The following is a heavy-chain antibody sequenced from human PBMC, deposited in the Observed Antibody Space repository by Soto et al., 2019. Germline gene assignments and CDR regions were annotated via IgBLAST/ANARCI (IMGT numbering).Heavy chain of an antibody. V-gene: IGHV1-3*01. CDR3: ARDTGYTFGSLNY. J-gene: IGHJ4*02. CDR2: MNAGVGNT. CDR1: GYTFTDYA. Sequence: HVELVQSGADVKKPGASVTISCKASGYTFTDYALHWVRQAPGQRLEWMGWMNAGVGNTLYSQKFQGRITFTRDTSASTAYMELHSLKSEVTAIYYCARDTGYTFGSLNYWGPGTLVTVSS. D-gene: IGHD5-18*01.